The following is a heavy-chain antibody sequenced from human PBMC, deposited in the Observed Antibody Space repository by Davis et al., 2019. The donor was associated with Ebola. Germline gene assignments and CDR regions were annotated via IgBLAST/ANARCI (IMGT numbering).Heavy chain of an antibody. CDR1: GFTFSSYA. CDR2: ISSNGGST. D-gene: IGHD6-13*01. CDR3: ARDTASSRRYSSSWYYFDY. Sequence: GESLKISCAASGFTFSSYAMHWVRQAPGKGLEYVSAISSNGGSTYYANSVKGRFTISRDNSKNTLYLQMGSLRAEDMAVYYCARDTASSRRYSSSWYYFDYWGQGTLVTVSS. J-gene: IGHJ4*02. V-gene: IGHV3-64*01.